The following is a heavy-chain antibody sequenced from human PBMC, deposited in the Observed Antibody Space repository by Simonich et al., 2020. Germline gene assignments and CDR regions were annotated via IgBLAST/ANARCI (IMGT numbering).Heavy chain of an antibody. CDR2: IITLLGIA. D-gene: IGHD3-10*01. Sequence: QVQLVQSGAEVKKPGSSVKVSCKASGGTFSSYAISWVRQARGQGLEWMGGIITLLGIANYAQKIQGRVTITADKSTSTAYMELSSLRSEDTAVYYCARTNTMRELDTMVRGVDYFDYWGQGTLVTVSS. J-gene: IGHJ4*02. V-gene: IGHV1-69*09. CDR3: ARTNTMRELDTMVRGVDYFDY. CDR1: GGTFSSYA.